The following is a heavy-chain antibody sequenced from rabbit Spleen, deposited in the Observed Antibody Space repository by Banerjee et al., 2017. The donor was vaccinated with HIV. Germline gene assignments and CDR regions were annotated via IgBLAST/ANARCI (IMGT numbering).Heavy chain of an antibody. CDR2: VNIVTGKS. CDR3: ARDTGSSFSSYGMDL. J-gene: IGHJ6*01. CDR1: GVSFSDKDV. Sequence: QSLEESGGDLVKPEGSLTLTCKASGVSFSDKDVMCWVRQTPGKGLEWIACVNIVTGKSVYASWAKGRFIMSRTSSTTVTLQMTSLTVADTATYFCARDTGSSFSSYGMDLWVPGTLVTVS. V-gene: IGHV1S40*01. D-gene: IGHD8-1*01.